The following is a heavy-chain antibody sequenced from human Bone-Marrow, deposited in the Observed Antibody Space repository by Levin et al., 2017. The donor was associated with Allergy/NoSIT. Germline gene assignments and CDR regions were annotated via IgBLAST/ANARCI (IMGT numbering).Heavy chain of an antibody. V-gene: IGHV3-9*01. Sequence: GGSLRLSCEASGFMFDDFAMHWVRQIPGKGLEWVSGIMWNSARMDYADSVKGRFTISRDNAKKSLYLEMNGLIVADTAMYYCVKDRSSVDNWNYGGPFESWGQGTLVTVSS. CDR3: VKDRSSVDNWNYGGPFES. J-gene: IGHJ4*02. D-gene: IGHD1-7*01. CDR2: IMWNSARM. CDR1: GFMFDDFA.